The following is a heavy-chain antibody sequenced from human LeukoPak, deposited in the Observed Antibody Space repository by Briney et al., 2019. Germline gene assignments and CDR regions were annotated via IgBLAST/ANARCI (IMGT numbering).Heavy chain of an antibody. J-gene: IGHJ4*02. Sequence: SETLSLTCAVYGGSFSGYYWSWIRQPPGKGLEWIGEINHSGSTNYNPSLKSRVTISVDTFKNQFSLKLSSVTAADTAVYYCARAADYYGSGIFDYWGQGTLVTVSS. CDR3: ARAADYYGSGIFDY. CDR1: GGSFSGYY. V-gene: IGHV4-34*01. CDR2: INHSGST. D-gene: IGHD3-10*01.